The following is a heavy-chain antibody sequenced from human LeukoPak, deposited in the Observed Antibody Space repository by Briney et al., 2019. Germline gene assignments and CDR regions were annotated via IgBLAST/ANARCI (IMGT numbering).Heavy chain of an antibody. V-gene: IGHV4-59*08. J-gene: IGHJ4*02. Sequence: SETLSLTCTVSGGSFSTYYWSWIRQPPGKGLEWIGYIYYSGSTNYNPSLKSRVTISVDTSKNQFSLKLSSVTAADTAVYYCAATMVRGVHTHFDYWGQGTLVTVSS. CDR3: AATMVRGVHTHFDY. CDR2: IYYSGST. D-gene: IGHD3-10*01. CDR1: GGSFSTYY.